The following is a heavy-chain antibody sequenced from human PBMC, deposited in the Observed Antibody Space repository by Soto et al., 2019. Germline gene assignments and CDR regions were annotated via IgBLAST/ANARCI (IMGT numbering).Heavy chain of an antibody. CDR1: GFTFSSYA. D-gene: IGHD5-18*01. V-gene: IGHV3-23*01. CDR2: ISGSGGST. J-gene: IGHJ4*02. CDR3: AKEPVGLRGYSYANRAAFDY. Sequence: PGGSLRLSCAASGFTFSSYAMSWVRQAPGKGLEWVSAISGSGGSTYYADSVKGRFTISRDNSKNTLYLQMNSLRAEDTAVYYCAKEPVGLRGYSYANRAAFDYWGQGTLVTVSS.